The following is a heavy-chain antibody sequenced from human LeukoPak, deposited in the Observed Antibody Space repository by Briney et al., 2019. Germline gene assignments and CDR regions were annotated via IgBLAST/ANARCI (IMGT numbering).Heavy chain of an antibody. CDR1: GGSISSYY. J-gene: IGHJ4*02. CDR2: IYYSGST. V-gene: IGHV4-59*01. CDR3: ARGGSYYGSGSYPDY. Sequence: PSETLSLTCTVSGGSISSYYWSWIRQPPGKGLEWIGYIYYSGSTNYNPSLESRVTISVDTSKNQFSLKLSSVTAADTAVYYCARGGSYYGSGSYPDYWGQGTLVTVSS. D-gene: IGHD3-10*01.